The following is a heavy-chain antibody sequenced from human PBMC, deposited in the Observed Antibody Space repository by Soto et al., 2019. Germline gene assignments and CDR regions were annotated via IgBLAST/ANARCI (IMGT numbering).Heavy chain of an antibody. D-gene: IGHD1-26*01. CDR3: ARGEWAYPMDV. CDR1: GYTFTSYG. Sequence: QVQLVQSGAEVKKPGASVKVSCKASGYTFTSYGISWVRQAPGQGLEWMGWISAYNGNTNYAQKLQGRVTMTTDTTTSTANRELRSLRSDDTAVYYRARGEWAYPMDVWGQGTTVTVSS. J-gene: IGHJ6*02. CDR2: ISAYNGNT. V-gene: IGHV1-18*01.